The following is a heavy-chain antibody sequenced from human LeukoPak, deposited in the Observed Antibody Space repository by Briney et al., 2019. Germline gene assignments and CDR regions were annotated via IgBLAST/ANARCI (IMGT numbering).Heavy chain of an antibody. D-gene: IGHD6-19*01. J-gene: IGHJ3*02. CDR2: INHSGST. CDR3: ARVQWLADDAFVI. V-gene: IGHV4-34*01. CDR1: GGSFSGYY. Sequence: SETLSLTCAVYGGSFSGYYWSWIRQPPGKGLEWIGEINHSGSTNYNPSLKSRVTISVDTSKNQFSLKLSSVTAADTAVYYCARVQWLADDAFVIWGQGTMVTVSS.